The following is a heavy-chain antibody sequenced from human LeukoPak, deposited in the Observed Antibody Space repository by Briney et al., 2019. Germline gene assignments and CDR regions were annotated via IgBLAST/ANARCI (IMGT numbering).Heavy chain of an antibody. J-gene: IGHJ3*02. V-gene: IGHV3-66*02. CDR3: ARDFGFGEFGGLDAFDI. Sequence: GGSLRLSCAASGFTVNTKHISWVRQAPGKGLEWVSLIYSGGSTYYADSVKGRFTISRDNSKNTVYLQMNSLRAEDTAVYYCARDFGFGEFGGLDAFDIWGRGTMVTVSS. CDR1: GFTVNTKH. D-gene: IGHD3-10*01. CDR2: IYSGGST.